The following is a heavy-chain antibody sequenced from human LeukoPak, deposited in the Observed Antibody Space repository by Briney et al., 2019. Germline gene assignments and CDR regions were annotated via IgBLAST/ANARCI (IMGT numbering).Heavy chain of an antibody. CDR2: ISAYNGNT. Sequence: ASVKVSCKASGYTFTSYGISWVRQAPGQGLEWMGWISAYNGNTNYAQKLQGRVTMTTDTSTSTAYMELRSLRSDDTAVYYCARVHNSSSWYTYYYYYYGMDVWGQGTTVTVSS. V-gene: IGHV1-18*01. CDR3: ARVHNSSSWYTYYYYYYGMDV. D-gene: IGHD6-13*01. J-gene: IGHJ6*02. CDR1: GYTFTSYG.